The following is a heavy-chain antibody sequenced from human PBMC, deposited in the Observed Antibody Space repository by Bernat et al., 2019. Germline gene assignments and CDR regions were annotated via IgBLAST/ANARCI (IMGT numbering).Heavy chain of an antibody. V-gene: IGHV3-33*01. CDR3: ARDLKVQGVITPSGYFDY. CDR2: IWYDGTNN. D-gene: IGHD3-10*01. CDR1: GFTFSRYH. Sequence: QVRLVESGGGVVQPGRPLRLSCAASGFTFSRYHMHWVRQAPGKGLEWVAVIWYDGTNNLYADSVKGRFTISRDNSKNTLYLQMNSLRAEDTTVYYCARDLKVQGVITPSGYFDYWGQGTLVTVSS. J-gene: IGHJ4*02.